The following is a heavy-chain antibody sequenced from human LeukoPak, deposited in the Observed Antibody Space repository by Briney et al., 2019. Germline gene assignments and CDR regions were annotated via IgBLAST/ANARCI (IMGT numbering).Heavy chain of an antibody. D-gene: IGHD3-3*01. Sequence: GGSLRLSCAASRFRFSSHGMHWVRQAPGKGLEWVAFIRYDGSDKYYADSVTGRFTIARDNSKNILSLQMTSLRPDDTAVYFCVRDTSVGAAYFDFWGQGALVAVSS. CDR2: IRYDGSDK. CDR3: VRDTSVGAAYFDF. V-gene: IGHV3-30*02. CDR1: RFRFSSHG. J-gene: IGHJ4*02.